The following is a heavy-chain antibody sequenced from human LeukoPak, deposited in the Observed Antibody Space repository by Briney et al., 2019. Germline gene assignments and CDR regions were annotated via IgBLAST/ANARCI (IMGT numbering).Heavy chain of an antibody. D-gene: IGHD2-15*01. CDR3: TTDTWYSAGH. J-gene: IGHJ4*02. CDR2: IRQDGSDK. CDR1: GFTFSSYA. V-gene: IGHV3-7*03. Sequence: GRSLRLSCAASGFTFSSYAMHWVRQAPGKGLEWVANIRQDGSDKYYVDSVKGRFTISRDNAKSSLFLQMNSLRAEDTAIYYCTTDTWYSAGHWGQGTLVTVSS.